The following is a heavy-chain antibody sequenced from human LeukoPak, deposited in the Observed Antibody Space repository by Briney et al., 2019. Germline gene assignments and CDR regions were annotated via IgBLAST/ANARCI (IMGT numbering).Heavy chain of an antibody. CDR3: ATGYTSATRIDY. J-gene: IGHJ4*02. Sequence: AGGSLRLSCAASGFTFSAFSMNWVRQAPGKGLEWVSAISSSSSDIYYTDSVKGRFTISRDNANNFLYLQVSSLRAEDTAVYYCATGYTSATRIDYWGQGTLVSVSS. V-gene: IGHV3-21*01. D-gene: IGHD2-2*02. CDR2: ISSSSSDI. CDR1: GFTFSAFS.